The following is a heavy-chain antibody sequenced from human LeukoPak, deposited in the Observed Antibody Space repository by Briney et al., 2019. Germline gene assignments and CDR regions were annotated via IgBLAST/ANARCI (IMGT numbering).Heavy chain of an antibody. CDR2: ISGSGGST. J-gene: IGHJ3*02. D-gene: IGHD3-9*01. CDR1: GFTFSSYG. V-gene: IGHV3-23*01. CDR3: AKDQSRYDILTGYYVREAFDI. Sequence: GGTLRLSCAASGFTFSSYGMSWVRQAPGKGLEWVSAISGSGGSTYYADSVKGRFTISRDNSKNTLYLQMNSLRAEDTAVYYCAKDQSRYDILTGYYVREAFDIWGQGTMVTVSS.